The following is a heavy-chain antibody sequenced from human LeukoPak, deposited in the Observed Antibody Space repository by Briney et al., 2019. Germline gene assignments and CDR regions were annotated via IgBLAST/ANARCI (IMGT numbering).Heavy chain of an antibody. D-gene: IGHD3-3*01. CDR3: ARDRGYGSGYYFDN. CDR1: GFTFSDYY. CDR2: IDGGGTIT. V-gene: IGHV3-11*04. Sequence: GGSLRLSRAASGFTFSDYYMSWIRQVPGKGLEWLSYIDGGGTITYYAAFEEGRFTISRDNAKNSVYLQMDSLRAEDTAVYYCARDRGYGSGYYFDNWGQGTLVTVSS. J-gene: IGHJ4*02.